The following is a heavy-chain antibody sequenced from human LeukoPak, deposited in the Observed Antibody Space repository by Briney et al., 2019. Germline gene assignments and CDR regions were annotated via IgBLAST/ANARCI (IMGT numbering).Heavy chain of an antibody. CDR3: ARDRAVGDY. D-gene: IGHD3-10*01. CDR2: ISWNSGSI. CDR1: GFTFDDYA. J-gene: IGHJ4*02. Sequence: GGSLRLSCAASGFTFDDYAMHWVRQAPGKGLEWVSGISWNSGSIGYADSVKGRFTISRDNAKNSLYLQMNSLRAEDTALYYCARDRAVGDYWGQGTLVTVSS. V-gene: IGHV3-9*01.